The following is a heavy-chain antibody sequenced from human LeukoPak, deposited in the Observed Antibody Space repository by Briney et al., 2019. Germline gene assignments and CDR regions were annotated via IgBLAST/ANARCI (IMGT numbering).Heavy chain of an antibody. CDR2: IKQDGSEK. Sequence: GGSLRLSCAASGFTFSSYWMSWVRQAPGKGLEWVANIKQDGSEKYYVDSVKGRFTISRDNAKNSLYLQMNSLRAEDTAVYYCARNPGSSVGYYYYYMDVWGKGTTVTVSS. D-gene: IGHD6-6*01. CDR3: ARNPGSSVGYYYYYMDV. J-gene: IGHJ6*03. V-gene: IGHV3-7*01. CDR1: GFTFSSYW.